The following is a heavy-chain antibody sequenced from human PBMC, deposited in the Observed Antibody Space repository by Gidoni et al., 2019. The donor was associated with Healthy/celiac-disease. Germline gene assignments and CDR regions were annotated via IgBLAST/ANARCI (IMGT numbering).Heavy chain of an antibody. CDR2: ISWNSGSI. Sequence: EVQLVESGGGLVQPGRSLRLSCAASGFPFDDYAMHWVRQAPGKGLEGVSGISWNSGSIGYADSVKGRFTISRDNAKNSLYLQMNSLRAEDTALYYCAKDPYSSGWYPYFDYWGQGTLVTVSS. J-gene: IGHJ4*02. CDR3: AKDPYSSGWYPYFDY. D-gene: IGHD6-19*01. CDR1: GFPFDDYA. V-gene: IGHV3-9*01.